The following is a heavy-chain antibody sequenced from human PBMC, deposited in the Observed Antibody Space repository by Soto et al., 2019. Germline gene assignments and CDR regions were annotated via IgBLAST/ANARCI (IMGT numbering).Heavy chain of an antibody. V-gene: IGHV4-39*01. CDR1: DDSINSDKYY. D-gene: IGHD2-8*02. J-gene: IGHJ4*02. Sequence: QLQLQESGPGLVKPSETLSLTCSVSDDSINSDKYYRGWIRQPPGKGLEWIGSIYYRGNAYYNPSLQSPFTISLDKSKSPFSLKLFPATAADSAVYFCARLAVLATSSYFFVCWCPGALVTVSS. CDR2: IYYRGNA. CDR3: ARLAVLATSSYFFVC.